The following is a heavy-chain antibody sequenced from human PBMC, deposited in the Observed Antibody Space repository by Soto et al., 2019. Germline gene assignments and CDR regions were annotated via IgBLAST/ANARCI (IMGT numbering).Heavy chain of an antibody. Sequence: PGESLRLSCGASGFTFSSYEMNWVRQAPGKGLEWVSYISSSGSTIYYADSVKGRFTISRDNAKNSLYLQMNSLRAEDTAVYYCASFYGDPEYYYGMYVWGHGTTVTVSS. CDR1: GFTFSSYE. D-gene: IGHD4-17*01. CDR3: ASFYGDPEYYYGMYV. V-gene: IGHV3-48*03. CDR2: ISSSGSTI. J-gene: IGHJ6*02.